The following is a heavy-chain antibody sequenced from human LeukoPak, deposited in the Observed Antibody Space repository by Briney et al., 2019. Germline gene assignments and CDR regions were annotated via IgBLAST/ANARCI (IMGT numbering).Heavy chain of an antibody. D-gene: IGHD3-16*01. J-gene: IGHJ4*02. V-gene: IGHV3-23*01. CDR3: AKGYYDYVWGSYYFDY. CDR2: ISGSGGST. Sequence: GGSLRLSCAASGFTFSSYAMSWVRQAPGKGLEWVSAISGSGGSTYYADSVKGRFTISRDNSKDSLYLQMNSLTAEDTAVYYCAKGYYDYVWGSYYFDYGGEGALVTVSS. CDR1: GFTFSSYA.